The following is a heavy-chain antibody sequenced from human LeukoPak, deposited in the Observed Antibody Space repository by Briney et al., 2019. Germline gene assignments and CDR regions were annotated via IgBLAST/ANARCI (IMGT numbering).Heavy chain of an antibody. V-gene: IGHV4-59*08. Sequence: SETLSLTCTVSSGSISSYYWSWIRQPPGKGLEWIGYIFSGGIINYNPSLKSRTTISLDTSESQFSLTVTSVTAADTAVYYCARGVCTSSYCYAGDYGLDVWGQGTTVTVSS. J-gene: IGHJ6*02. CDR1: SGSISSYY. D-gene: IGHD2-2*01. CDR3: ARGVCTSSYCYAGDYGLDV. CDR2: IFSGGII.